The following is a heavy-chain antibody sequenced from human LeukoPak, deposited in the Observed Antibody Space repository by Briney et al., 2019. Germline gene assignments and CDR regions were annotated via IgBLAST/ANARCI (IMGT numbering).Heavy chain of an antibody. CDR1: GGSISSYY. CDR2: IYYSGST. V-gene: IGHV4-59*01. J-gene: IGHJ3*02. D-gene: IGHD3-16*01. Sequence: PSETLSLTCTVSGGSISSYYWSWIRQPPGKGLEWIGYIYYSGSTNYNPSLESRVTISVDTSKNQFSLKLSSVTAADTAVYYCARVIYDYDRPDAFDIWGQGTMVTVSS. CDR3: ARVIYDYDRPDAFDI.